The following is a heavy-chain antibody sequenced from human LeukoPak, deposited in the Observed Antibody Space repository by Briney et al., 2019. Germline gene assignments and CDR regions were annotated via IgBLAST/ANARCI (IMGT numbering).Heavy chain of an antibody. D-gene: IGHD3-22*01. V-gene: IGHV5-51*01. CDR1: GYSFTTYW. CDR3: ARGYYYFDY. Sequence: LGESLKISCKASGYSFTTYWIGWVRQTPGKGLEWMGIIYPADSSTEYSPSFQGQVTISADKSISTAYLQWSSLKASDTAMYYCARGYYYFDYWGQGTLVTVSS. CDR2: IYPADSST. J-gene: IGHJ4*02.